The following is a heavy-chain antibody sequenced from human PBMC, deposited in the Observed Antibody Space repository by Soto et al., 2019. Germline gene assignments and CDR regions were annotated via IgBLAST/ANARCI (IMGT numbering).Heavy chain of an antibody. D-gene: IGHD2-21*02. V-gene: IGHV3-66*02. Sequence: GGSLRLSCAASGFTVSSNYMSWVRQAPGKGLEWVSVIYSGGSTYYVDSVKGRFTISRDNSNNTLYLQMNSLRAEDTAVYYCARDPAYCGGDCYDAFDIWGQGTMVTVSS. CDR2: IYSGGST. J-gene: IGHJ3*02. CDR1: GFTVSSNY. CDR3: ARDPAYCGGDCYDAFDI.